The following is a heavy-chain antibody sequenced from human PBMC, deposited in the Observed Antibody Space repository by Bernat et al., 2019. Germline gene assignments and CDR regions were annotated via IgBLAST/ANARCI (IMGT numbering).Heavy chain of an antibody. J-gene: IGHJ6*03. V-gene: IGHV1-18*01. CDR2: ISVYNGNT. Sequence: QVQVVQSGDEVKKPGASVKVSCKASGYTFTSYGISWVRQAPGQGLEWMGWISVYNGNTNYAQKLQGRVIMTTDTSTSTAYMELRRLRSDDTAVYYCAGGSAGTYYYYMDVWGKGTTVTVSS. CDR1: GYTFTSYG. CDR3: AGGSAGTYYYYMDV. D-gene: IGHD3-10*01.